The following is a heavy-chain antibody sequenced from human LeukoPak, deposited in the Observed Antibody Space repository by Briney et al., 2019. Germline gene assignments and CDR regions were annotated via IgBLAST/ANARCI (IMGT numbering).Heavy chain of an antibody. V-gene: IGHV3-64*04. Sequence: PGGSLRLSCSASGFTFSRYVMQWVRQAPGKGLEYVSAIRSDGGETYYADSMKARFTISRDNSKNSLYLQMNSLRDEDTAVYYCARLWGYCSGGSCYSTPYWGQGTLVTVSS. CDR1: GFTFSRYV. D-gene: IGHD2-15*01. CDR3: ARLWGYCSGGSCYSTPY. CDR2: IRSDGGET. J-gene: IGHJ4*02.